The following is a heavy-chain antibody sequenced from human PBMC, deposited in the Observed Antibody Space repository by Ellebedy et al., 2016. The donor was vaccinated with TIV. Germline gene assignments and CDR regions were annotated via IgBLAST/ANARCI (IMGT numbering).Heavy chain of an antibody. CDR3: ARGACMLLSCRSGYGMDV. D-gene: IGHD2-8*01. CDR2: ISSSSSHI. V-gene: IGHV3-21*01. J-gene: IGHJ6*02. CDR1: GSTFNSYS. Sequence: PGGSLRLSCAASGSTFNSYSLNWVRQAPGKGLEWVSSISSSSSHIYYADSVRGRFTISRDNTKNSLYLQMNSLRVEDTAVYYCARGACMLLSCRSGYGMDVWGQGITVTVSS.